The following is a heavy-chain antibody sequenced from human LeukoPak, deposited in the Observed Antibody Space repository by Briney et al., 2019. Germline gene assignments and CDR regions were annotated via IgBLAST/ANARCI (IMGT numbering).Heavy chain of an antibody. Sequence: SGGSLRLSCAASGFSFSTFEMTWARQAPGKGLDWVSFISDSGYTTHYADSVKGRFTISRDNSKNTLYLQMNSLRAEDTAVYYCAKGTNPYYYDSSGYYMTYWGQGTLVTVSS. J-gene: IGHJ4*02. CDR1: GFSFSTFE. D-gene: IGHD3-22*01. CDR3: AKGTNPYYYDSSGYYMTY. CDR2: ISDSGYTT. V-gene: IGHV3-23*01.